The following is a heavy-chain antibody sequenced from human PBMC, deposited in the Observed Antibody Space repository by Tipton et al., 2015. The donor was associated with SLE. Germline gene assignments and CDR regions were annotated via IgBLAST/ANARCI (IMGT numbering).Heavy chain of an antibody. CDR1: GGSISSYY. CDR2: IYYSGST. Sequence: TLSLTCTVSGGSISSYYWSWIRQPPGKGLEWIGYIYYSGSTNYNPSLKSRVTISVDTSKNQFSLKLSSVTAADTAVYYCASGQNWFDLWGRGTLVTVSS. J-gene: IGHJ2*01. V-gene: IGHV4-59*01. CDR3: ASGQNWFDL. D-gene: IGHD1-1*01.